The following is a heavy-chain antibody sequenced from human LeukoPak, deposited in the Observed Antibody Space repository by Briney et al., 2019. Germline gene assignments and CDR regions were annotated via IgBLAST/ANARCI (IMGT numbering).Heavy chain of an antibody. CDR3: AREEVSGSYGY. J-gene: IGHJ4*02. CDR2: ISYDGSNK. CDR1: GFTFSSYG. V-gene: IGHV3-30*03. D-gene: IGHD1-26*01. Sequence: GRSLRLSCAASGFTFSSYGMHWVRQAPGKGLEWVAVISYDGSNKYYADSVKGRFTISRDNSKNTLYLQMNSLRAEDTAVYYCAREEVSGSYGYWGQGTLVTVSS.